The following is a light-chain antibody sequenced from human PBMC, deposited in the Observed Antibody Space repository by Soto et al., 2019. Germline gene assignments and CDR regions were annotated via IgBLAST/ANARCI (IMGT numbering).Light chain of an antibody. CDR1: QSVSTY. V-gene: IGKV3-11*01. Sequence: IVLTQSPATLSLSPGTRATLSCRASQSVSTYLAWYRQKPGQAPRLLLYDASNRASGIPARFSGSGSGTDFTLTINSLEPEDFAVYYCQQRANWPITFGQGTRLEMK. J-gene: IGKJ5*01. CDR3: QQRANWPIT. CDR2: DAS.